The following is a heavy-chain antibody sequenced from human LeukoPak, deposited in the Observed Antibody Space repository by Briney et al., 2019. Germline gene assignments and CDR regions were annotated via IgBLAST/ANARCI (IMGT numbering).Heavy chain of an antibody. CDR1: GFTFSSYA. D-gene: IGHD5/OR15-5a*01. CDR3: AKDQRGLDAFDI. V-gene: IGHV3-23*01. CDR2: VSVSGGST. J-gene: IGHJ3*02. Sequence: GGSLRLSCAASGFTFSSYAMSWVRQAPGKGLEWVSGVSVSGGSTYYADSVKGRFTISGDNSKNTLYLQMNSLRAEDTAVYYCAKDQRGLDAFDIWGQGTMVTVSS.